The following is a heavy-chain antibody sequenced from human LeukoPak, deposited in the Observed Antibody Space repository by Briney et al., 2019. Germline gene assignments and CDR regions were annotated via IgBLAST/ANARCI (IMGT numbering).Heavy chain of an antibody. CDR3: ARDEDLRN. D-gene: IGHD4-17*01. CDR2: ITSSSSYI. CDR1: GFTFSSYS. J-gene: IGHJ4*02. V-gene: IGHV3-21*01. Sequence: GGSLRLSCAASGFTFSSYSVNWVRHAPGEGLEWVSSITSSSSYIYYADSVKGRFTISRDNAKNSLYLQMNRLRAEDTAVYYCARDEDLRNWGQGTLVTVSS.